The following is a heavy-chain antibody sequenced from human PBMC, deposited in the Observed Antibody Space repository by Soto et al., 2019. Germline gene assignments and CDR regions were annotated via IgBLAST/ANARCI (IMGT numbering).Heavy chain of an antibody. D-gene: IGHD6-19*01. Sequence: PGGSLRLACAASGFTFSSYEMNWGGQTPGKGLEWVSYISTSGNAIYYADSVKGRFTISRDSAENSLYLQMNSLRAEDTAVYYCARGVAGTAVYFDYWGQGTLVTVSS. CDR3: ARGVAGTAVYFDY. CDR2: ISTSGNAI. CDR1: GFTFSSYE. J-gene: IGHJ4*02. V-gene: IGHV3-48*03.